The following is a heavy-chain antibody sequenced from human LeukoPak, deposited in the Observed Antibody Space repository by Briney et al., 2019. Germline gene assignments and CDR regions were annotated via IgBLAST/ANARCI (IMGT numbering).Heavy chain of an antibody. CDR2: IRSKAYGGTT. V-gene: IGHV3-49*03. Sequence: SGGSLRLSCAASGFTFSSYAMSWFRQAPGKGLEWVGFIRSKAYGGTTEYAASVKGRFTISRDDSKSIAYLQMNSLKTEDTAVYYCTRRLRFLDPDWFDPWGQGTLVTVSS. CDR3: TRRLRFLDPDWFDP. CDR1: GFTFSSYA. D-gene: IGHD3-3*01. J-gene: IGHJ5*02.